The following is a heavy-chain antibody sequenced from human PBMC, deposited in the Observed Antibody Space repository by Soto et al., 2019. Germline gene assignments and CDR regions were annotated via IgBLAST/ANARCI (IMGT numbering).Heavy chain of an antibody. Sequence: SETLSLTCTVSGGSISSGDYYWSWIRQPPGKGLEWIGYIYYSGSTYYNPSLKSRVTISVDTSKNQFSLKLSSVTAEDTAVYYCASIEYSSPGAFDIWGQGTMVTVSS. CDR1: GGSISSGDYY. V-gene: IGHV4-30-4*01. J-gene: IGHJ3*02. D-gene: IGHD6-6*01. CDR3: ASIEYSSPGAFDI. CDR2: IYYSGST.